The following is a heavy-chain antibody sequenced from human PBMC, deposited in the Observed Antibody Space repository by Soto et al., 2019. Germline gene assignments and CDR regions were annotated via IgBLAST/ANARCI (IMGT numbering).Heavy chain of an antibody. CDR3: EKNGDFWSWGMDA. Sequence: ECLRVSCAACGFTLSSYAVTWVRQTPGKGLEWVSIISSSGDGTYYGDSVKGRFIISRDNSRNTLNLQMNSLRVEDTAVYYCEKNGDFWSWGMDAWGQGTTVTVSS. J-gene: IGHJ6*02. D-gene: IGHD3-3*01. CDR1: GFTLSSYA. CDR2: ISSSGDGT. V-gene: IGHV3-23*01.